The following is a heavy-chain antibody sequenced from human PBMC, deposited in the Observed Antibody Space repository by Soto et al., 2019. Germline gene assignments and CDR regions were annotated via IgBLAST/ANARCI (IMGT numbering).Heavy chain of an antibody. CDR2: IITIFGTA. CDR1: GGTFSSYA. CDR3: ARGRGSWMTISYGMDV. D-gene: IGHD4-17*01. J-gene: IGHJ6*02. Sequence: QVQLVQSGAEVKKPGSSVKVSCKASGGTFSSYAISWVRQAPGQGLEWMGGIITIFGTANYAQKFQGRVTITADESTSTAYMELSSLRSEDTAVYYCARGRGSWMTISYGMDVWGQGTTVTVSS. V-gene: IGHV1-69*01.